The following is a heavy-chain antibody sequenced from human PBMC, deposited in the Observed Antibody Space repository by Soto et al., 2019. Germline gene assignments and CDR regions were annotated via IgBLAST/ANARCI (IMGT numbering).Heavy chain of an antibody. CDR1: GGSISSYY. CDR2: IYYSGST. V-gene: IGHV4-59*01. Sequence: SETLSLTCTVSGGSISSYYWSWIRQPPGKGLEWIGYIYYSGSTNYNPSLKSRVTISVDTSKNQFSLKLSSVTAADTAVYYCARYEGWFDPWGQGTLVTVSS. CDR3: ARYEGWFDP. D-gene: IGHD3-16*01. J-gene: IGHJ5*02.